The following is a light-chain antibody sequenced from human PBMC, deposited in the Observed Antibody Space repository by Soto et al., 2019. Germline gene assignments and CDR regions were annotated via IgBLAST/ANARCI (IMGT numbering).Light chain of an antibody. CDR2: WAS. J-gene: IGKJ5*01. CDR1: QSVLYSSNSKNY. V-gene: IGKV4-1*01. Sequence: DIVMTQSPDSLAVSLGERATINCKSSQSVLYSSNSKNYLAWYQQKAGQPPKLLIYWASTRESGVPDRFSGSGSGTDFTLTISSLKAEDVAVYYCQQHYSTPLALGQGTRLEIK. CDR3: QQHYSTPLA.